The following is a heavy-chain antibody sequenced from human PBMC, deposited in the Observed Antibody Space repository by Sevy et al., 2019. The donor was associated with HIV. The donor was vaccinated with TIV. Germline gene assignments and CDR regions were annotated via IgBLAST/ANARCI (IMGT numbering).Heavy chain of an antibody. V-gene: IGHV1-2*02. CDR2: INPKNGVT. Sequence: WASVKVSCKTSGYTFAGYFIHWVRQAPGQGLEWMGWINPKNGVTNYAQKFQGRVTMARDTSITTAYMELSRLRSDDTAVYYCARIIGFQVARWTEYLPDWGQGTLVTVSS. CDR1: GYTFAGYF. J-gene: IGHJ1*01. D-gene: IGHD3-9*01. CDR3: ARIIGFQVARWTEYLPD.